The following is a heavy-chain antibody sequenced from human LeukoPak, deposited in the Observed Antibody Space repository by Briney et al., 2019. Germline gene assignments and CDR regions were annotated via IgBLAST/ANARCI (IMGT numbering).Heavy chain of an antibody. CDR2: IYPDGSS. V-gene: IGHV3-66*02. J-gene: IGHJ6*04. D-gene: IGHD2-21*01. Sequence: GGSLRLSCAGSGFTVSSSYVSWVRQAPERGLEWVSVIYPDGSSYYPDSLKGRFTIPRDNPKNTLYLQMNNLRAEDTAVYYCVRDFMGYCGAQCYSRWGKGTTVTVSS. CDR1: GFTVSSSY. CDR3: VRDFMGYCGAQCYSR.